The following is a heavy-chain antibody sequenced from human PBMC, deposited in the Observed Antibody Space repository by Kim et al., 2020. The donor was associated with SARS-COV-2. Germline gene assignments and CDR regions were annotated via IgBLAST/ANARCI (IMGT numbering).Heavy chain of an antibody. V-gene: IGHV4-61*02. Sequence: SETLSLTCTVSGDSISSGYYYWSWIRQPAGKGLEWIGRIYVTGGPNFNPSPKSRVTISIDTSNKQFSLKLTSVAAADTAIYYCARAEYRYGYVGFFDYWGQGTLVSVSS. D-gene: IGHD5-18*01. J-gene: IGHJ4*02. CDR2: IYVTGGP. CDR1: GDSISSGYYY. CDR3: ARAEYRYGYVGFFDY.